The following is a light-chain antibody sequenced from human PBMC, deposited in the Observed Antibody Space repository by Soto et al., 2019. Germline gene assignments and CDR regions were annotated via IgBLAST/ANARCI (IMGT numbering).Light chain of an antibody. Sequence: EIVMTQSPVTLSVSPGERATLSCRASQNISRSLAWYQQKPGRAPRLLIYGASTRATGIPDRFSGSGSGTDFTPTISRLEPEDFAVYYCQQYGSSPQTFGQGTKVDI. CDR2: GAS. J-gene: IGKJ1*01. CDR1: QNISRS. CDR3: QQYGSSPQT. V-gene: IGKV3-20*01.